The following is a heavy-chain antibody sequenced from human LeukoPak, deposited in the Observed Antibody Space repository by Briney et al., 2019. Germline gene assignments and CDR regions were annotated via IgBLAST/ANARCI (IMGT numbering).Heavy chain of an antibody. V-gene: IGHV4-31*02. D-gene: IGHD3-16*01. CDR2: VYYSGST. J-gene: IGHJ3*02. CDR1: RGSICSGVYY. Sequence: SRTPSLTSTVSRGSICSGVYYRSWIRQHPGKGLECIGYVYYSGSTYYKPPLKSRFTISVDTSKNQFSLKLSSVSAADMAVYYCARHVPNSQGGAFDIWGQGTMVTVSS. CDR3: ARHVPNSQGGAFDI.